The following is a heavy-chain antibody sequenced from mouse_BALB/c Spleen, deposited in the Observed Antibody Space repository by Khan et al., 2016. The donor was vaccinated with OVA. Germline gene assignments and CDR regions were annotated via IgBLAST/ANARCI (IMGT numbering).Heavy chain of an antibody. V-gene: IGHV1S81*02. CDR1: GYTFTSYY. CDR2: INPSNGGT. CDR3: TRSGYGAFAY. Sequence: GKMQQYGAELVKPGASVRLSCKASGYTFTSYYLYWVKQRPGHGLEWIGDINPSNGGTNFNENFKTKATLTVDKSSSTAYMQLSSLTSEDSAVYYCTRSGYGAFAYWGQGTLVTVSA. D-gene: IGHD1-1*02. J-gene: IGHJ3*01.